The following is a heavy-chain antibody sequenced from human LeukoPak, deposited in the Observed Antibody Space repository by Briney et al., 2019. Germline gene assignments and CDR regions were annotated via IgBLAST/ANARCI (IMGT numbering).Heavy chain of an antibody. V-gene: IGHV3-64*01. CDR3: ARGLRYYGSGSLTLDY. J-gene: IGHJ4*02. Sequence: PGGSLRLSCAASGFTFSSYAMHWVRQAPGKGLEYVSAISSNGGSTYYANSVKGRFTISRDNSKNTLYLQMGSLRAEDMAVYYCARGLRYYGSGSLTLDYWGQGTLVTVSS. CDR2: ISSNGGST. CDR1: GFTFSSYA. D-gene: IGHD3-10*01.